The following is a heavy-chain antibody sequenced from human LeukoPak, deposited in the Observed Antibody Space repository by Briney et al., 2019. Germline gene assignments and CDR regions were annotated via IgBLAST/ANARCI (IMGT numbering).Heavy chain of an antibody. CDR2: ISSSGSTI. J-gene: IGHJ4*02. V-gene: IGHV3-11*01. CDR3: ARVATVTNHFDY. Sequence: PGGSLRLSCAASGFTFSDYYMSWIRQAPGKGLEWVSYISSSGSTIYYADSVKGRFTISRDNAKNSLYLQMNSLRADDTAVYYCARVATVTNHFDYWGQGTLVTVSS. D-gene: IGHD4-17*01. CDR1: GFTFSDYY.